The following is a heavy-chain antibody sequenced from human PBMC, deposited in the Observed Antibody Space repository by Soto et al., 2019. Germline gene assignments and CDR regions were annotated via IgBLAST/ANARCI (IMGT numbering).Heavy chain of an antibody. CDR2: ISSSGSTI. V-gene: IGHV3-48*03. Sequence: GGSLRLSCATSGFTFSSYEMNWVRQAPGKGLEWVSYISSSGSTIYYADSVKGRFTISRDNAKNSLYLQMDSLRAEDTAVYYCARDQEAGSFFPYYYGMDVWGQGTTVTGS. CDR3: ARDQEAGSFFPYYYGMDV. D-gene: IGHD6-13*01. J-gene: IGHJ6*02. CDR1: GFTFSSYE.